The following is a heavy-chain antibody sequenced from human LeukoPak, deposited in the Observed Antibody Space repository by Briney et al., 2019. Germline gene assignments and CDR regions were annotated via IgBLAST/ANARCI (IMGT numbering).Heavy chain of an antibody. CDR1: GFTFSNYW. CDR2: IKHDGSEK. D-gene: IGHD1-14*01. Sequence: GRCLRLSCAASGFTFSNYWMSWVRRAPGKGLEWVANIKHDGSEKDYVDSVKGRFTISRDNAKNSLYLQMNSLRAEDTAVYYCARPGRKDAFDIWGQGTMVTVSS. CDR3: ARPGRKDAFDI. V-gene: IGHV3-7*04. J-gene: IGHJ3*02.